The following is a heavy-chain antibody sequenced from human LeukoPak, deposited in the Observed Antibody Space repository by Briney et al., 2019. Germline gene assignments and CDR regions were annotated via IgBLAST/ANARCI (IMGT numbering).Heavy chain of an antibody. CDR3: ARDVRGNSFSDY. J-gene: IGHJ4*02. V-gene: IGHV3-48*02. Sequence: PGGSLRLSCAASGFIFSSHDMNWVRQAPGKGLEWVSYISTSSRIYYADSVKGRFTISRDNAKNSLYLQMRSLGDEDTALYYCARDVRGNSFSDYWGQGTLVTVSS. CDR2: ISTSSRI. D-gene: IGHD4-23*01. CDR1: GFIFSSHD.